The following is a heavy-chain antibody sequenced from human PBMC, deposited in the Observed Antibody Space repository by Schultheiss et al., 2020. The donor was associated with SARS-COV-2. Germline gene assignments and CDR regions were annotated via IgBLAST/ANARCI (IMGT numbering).Heavy chain of an antibody. Sequence: SETLSLTCTVSGGSVSSSSFYWSWIRQPPGKGLEWIGYIYYSGSTYYNPSLKSRVTISVDTSKNQFSLQLNSVTPEDTAVYYCARSGAVGLDYWGQGTLVTVSS. J-gene: IGHJ4*02. V-gene: IGHV4-61*01. CDR1: GGSVSSSSFY. CDR3: ARSGAVGLDY. D-gene: IGHD6-19*01. CDR2: IYYSGST.